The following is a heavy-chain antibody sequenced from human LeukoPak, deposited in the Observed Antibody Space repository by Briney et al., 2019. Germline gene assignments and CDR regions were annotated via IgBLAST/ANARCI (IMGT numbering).Heavy chain of an antibody. J-gene: IGHJ6*03. D-gene: IGHD3-10*01. Sequence: PGGSLRLSCAASGFTVSSNYMSWVRQAPGKGLEWVTSISSSGSYMYYAGSVKGRFTISRDNAKNSLYLQMNSLRAEDTAVYYCARDAYYYGSENLADYYYYYMDVWGKGTTVTISS. CDR2: ISSSGSYM. CDR3: ARDAYYYGSENLADYYYYYMDV. CDR1: GFTVSSNY. V-gene: IGHV3-21*01.